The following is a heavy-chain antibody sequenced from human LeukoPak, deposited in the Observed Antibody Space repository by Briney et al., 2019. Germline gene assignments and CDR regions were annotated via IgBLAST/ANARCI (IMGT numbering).Heavy chain of an antibody. V-gene: IGHV3-33*08. CDR3: ARSVVVPAAIIDY. J-gene: IGHJ4*02. CDR2: IWYDGSNK. D-gene: IGHD2-2*01. CDR1: GFTFSNYA. Sequence: PGGSLRLSCAASGFTFSNYAMHWVCQAPGKGLEWVAVIWYDGSNKYYADSVKGRFTISRDNSKNTLYLQMNSLRAEDTAVYYCARSVVVPAAIIDYWGQGTLVTVSS.